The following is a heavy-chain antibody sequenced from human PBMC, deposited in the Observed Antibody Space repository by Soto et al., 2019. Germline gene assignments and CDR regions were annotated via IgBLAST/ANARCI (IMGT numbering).Heavy chain of an antibody. CDR1: GYTFTSYG. D-gene: IGHD3-3*01. CDR2: ISAYDGNT. V-gene: IGHV1-18*04. Sequence: ASVEVSCKASGYTFTSYGTSWVRQAPGQGLEGRGWISAYDGNTDYAQKLQGRVTMTTDTCTSTAYMEVRSLRSDDTAVYYWTRAYYDLWSGYTPGLHYFQQWGAGT. CDR3: TRAYYDLWSGYTPGLHYFQQ. J-gene: IGHJ1*01.